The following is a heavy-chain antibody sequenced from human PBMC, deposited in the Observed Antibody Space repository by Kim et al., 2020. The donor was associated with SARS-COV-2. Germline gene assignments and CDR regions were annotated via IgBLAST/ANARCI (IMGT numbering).Heavy chain of an antibody. Sequence: GGSLRLSCAASGFTFSNYGMHWVRQAPGKGLEWVAVIWYDGSKKYYADSVKGRFTISRDNSKNTLYLQMNSLRAEDTAAYYCAKDALLNYYDSGSPDYWGQGTLVTVSS. CDR2: IWYDGSKK. V-gene: IGHV3-33*06. CDR1: GFTFSNYG. CDR3: AKDALLNYYDSGSPDY. J-gene: IGHJ4*02. D-gene: IGHD3-10*01.